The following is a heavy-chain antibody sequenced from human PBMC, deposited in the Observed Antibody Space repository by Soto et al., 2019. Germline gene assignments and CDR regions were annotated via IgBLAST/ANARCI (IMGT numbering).Heavy chain of an antibody. CDR3: ARGDRGAFDL. D-gene: IGHD1-26*01. V-gene: IGHV3-74*01. CDR1: GFTFSYYW. CDR2: IQSDGSST. Sequence: EVQLVESGGGLVRPGGSLRLSCAASGFTFSYYWMHWVRQAPGKGLVWVSRIQSDGSSTTYADFVKGRFMISRDNARNTVDLQMNSGRVEDTAVYYCARGDRGAFDLWGQGTVVTVSS. J-gene: IGHJ3*01.